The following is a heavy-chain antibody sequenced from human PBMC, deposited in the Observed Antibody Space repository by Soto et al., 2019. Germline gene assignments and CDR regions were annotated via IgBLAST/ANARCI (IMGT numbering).Heavy chain of an antibody. Sequence: WASVKVSCKASGYTFSTYYMHWVRQAPGQGYEWMGIINPSGGSTTYAQKFQGRVTMTRDTSTTTVYMELSSLKSADTALYYCARYDYNGYVFDYWGQGTLVTVSS. CDR2: INPSGGST. V-gene: IGHV1-46*01. CDR1: GYTFSTYY. CDR3: ARYDYNGYVFDY. D-gene: IGHD3-16*01. J-gene: IGHJ4*02.